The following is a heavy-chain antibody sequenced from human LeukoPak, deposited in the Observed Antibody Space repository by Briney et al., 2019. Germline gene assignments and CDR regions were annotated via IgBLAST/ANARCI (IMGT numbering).Heavy chain of an antibody. V-gene: IGHV4-59*11. D-gene: IGHD3-10*01. J-gene: IGHJ5*02. Sequence: SETLSLTCTVSGGSISSHYWSWIRQPPGKGLEWIGYIYYSGSTNYNPSLKSRVTISVDTSKNQFSLKLSSVTAADTAVYYCARVEVRGVIGLDPWGQGTLVTVSS. CDR3: ARVEVRGVIGLDP. CDR1: GGSISSHY. CDR2: IYYSGST.